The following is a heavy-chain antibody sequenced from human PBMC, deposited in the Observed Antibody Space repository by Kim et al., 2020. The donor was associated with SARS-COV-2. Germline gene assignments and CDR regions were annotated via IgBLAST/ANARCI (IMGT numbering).Heavy chain of an antibody. J-gene: IGHJ6*01. Sequence: GGSLRLSCAASGFTFSSYAMHWVRQAPGKGLEWVSVINSDGSSTYYADSVKGRFTISRDNAKNTLYLQMNSLRAEDTAVYYCARARVRGVTASKPVDV. CDR2: INSDGSST. D-gene: IGHD3-10*01. V-gene: IGHV3-23*03. CDR3: ARARVRGVTASKPVDV. CDR1: GFTFSSYA.